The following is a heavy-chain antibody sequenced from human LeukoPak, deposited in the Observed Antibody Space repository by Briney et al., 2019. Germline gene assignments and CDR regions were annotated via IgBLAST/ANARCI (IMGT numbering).Heavy chain of an antibody. J-gene: IGHJ4*02. CDR1: GYTFTNYD. CDR2: MSPNTGNK. V-gene: IGHV1-8*03. Sequence: ASVKVSCKASGYTFTNYDINWVRQATGQGLEWMGWMSPNTGNKGYAQKFQGRISITTSTSISTAFMELNALRIEDTAVYYCARGAPYTNSPYWGQGTLVTVSS. CDR3: ARGAPYTNSPY. D-gene: IGHD4-11*01.